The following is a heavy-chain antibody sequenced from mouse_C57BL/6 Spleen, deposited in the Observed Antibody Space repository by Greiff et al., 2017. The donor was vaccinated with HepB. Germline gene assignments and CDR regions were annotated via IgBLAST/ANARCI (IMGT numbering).Heavy chain of an antibody. CDR3: ARFDYDEREFDY. J-gene: IGHJ2*01. Sequence: QVQLQQSGAELVRPGASVKLSCKASGYTFTDYYINWVKQRPGQGLEWIARIYPGSGNTYYNEKFKGKATLTAEKSSSTAYMQLSSLTSEDSAVYFCARFDYDEREFDYWGQGTTLTVSS. V-gene: IGHV1-76*01. D-gene: IGHD2-4*01. CDR2: IYPGSGNT. CDR1: GYTFTDYY.